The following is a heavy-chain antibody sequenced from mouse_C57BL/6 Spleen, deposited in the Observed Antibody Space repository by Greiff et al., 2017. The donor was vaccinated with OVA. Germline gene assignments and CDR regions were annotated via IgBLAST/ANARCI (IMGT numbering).Heavy chain of an antibody. CDR2: IDPNSGGT. Sequence: VQLQQPGAELVMPGASVKLSCKASGYTFTSYWMHWVKQRPGQGLEWIGEIDPNSGGTKYNEKFKSKATLTVDKPSSTAYMQLSSLTSEDSAVYYCARGVLRYPPDYWGQGTTLTVSS. J-gene: IGHJ2*01. CDR1: GYTFTSYW. V-gene: IGHV1-72*01. CDR3: ARGVLRYPPDY. D-gene: IGHD1-1*01.